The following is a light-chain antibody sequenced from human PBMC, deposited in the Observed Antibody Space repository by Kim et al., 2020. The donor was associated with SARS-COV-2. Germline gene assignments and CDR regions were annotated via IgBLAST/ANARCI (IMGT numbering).Light chain of an antibody. CDR1: QSITSRY. CDR3: QQYDDSPKP. J-gene: IGKJ1*01. Sequence: SPAARATLSGGASQSITSRYLVCYQQIPGLAPRLLIYAASTRASGIPDRFSGSGSGTDFTLTISRLEPEDFAVYYCQQYDDSPKPFGQGTKVDIK. V-gene: IGKV3D-20*01. CDR2: AAS.